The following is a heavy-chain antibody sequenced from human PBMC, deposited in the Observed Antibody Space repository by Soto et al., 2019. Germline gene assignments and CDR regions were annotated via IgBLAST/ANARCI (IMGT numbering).Heavy chain of an antibody. V-gene: IGHV3-21*01. Sequence: LRLSCTVSGFAFNNYGINWVRQAPGKGLEWVSSISKSDYTYYSDSVKGRFTISRDNAKNSVSLQMNTLRVEDTAVYYCAREDSIIIPAVSDFWGQGTLVTVSS. J-gene: IGHJ4*02. CDR2: ISKSDYT. CDR1: GFAFNNYG. D-gene: IGHD2-2*01. CDR3: AREDSIIIPAVSDF.